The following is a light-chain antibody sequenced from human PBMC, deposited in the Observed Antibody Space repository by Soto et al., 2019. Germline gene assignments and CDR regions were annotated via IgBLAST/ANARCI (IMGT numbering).Light chain of an antibody. Sequence: EIVLTQSPDTLSLSPGERATLSCRASQSVSSDYLVWYQQKPGQAPRLLIYGASRRATGIPDRFSGGGSGTDFTLTITSLEPEDFAVYFCHQRYNWPRVTFGQGTRLEI. CDR1: QSVSSDY. CDR3: HQRYNWPRVT. J-gene: IGKJ5*01. CDR2: GAS. V-gene: IGKV3D-20*02.